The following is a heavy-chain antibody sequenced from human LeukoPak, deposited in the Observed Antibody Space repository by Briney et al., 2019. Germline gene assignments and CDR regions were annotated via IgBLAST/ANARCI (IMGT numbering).Heavy chain of an antibody. J-gene: IGHJ4*02. CDR1: GYTFTSYD. D-gene: IGHD2-2*02. V-gene: IGHV1-8*01. CDR2: MNPNSGNT. Sequence: ASVKVSCKASGYTFTSYDINWVRQATGQGLEWMGWMNPNSGNTGYAQKFQGRVTMTRNTSISTAYMELSSLRSEDTAVYYCARLFRNVYTFFDYWGQGTLVTVSS. CDR3: ARLFRNVYTFFDY.